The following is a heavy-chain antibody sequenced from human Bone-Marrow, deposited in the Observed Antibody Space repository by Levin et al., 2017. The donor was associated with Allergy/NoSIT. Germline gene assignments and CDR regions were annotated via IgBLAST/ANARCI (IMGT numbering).Heavy chain of an antibody. Sequence: ETLSLTCAASGFTFNDAWMSWVRQAPGKGLEWLGRIKNKGDGGTTDFAAPVKGRFTIPRDDSKRKLYLQMNSLKTEDTAVYYCTTDPRHWGQGTLVTVSS. CDR3: TTDPRH. V-gene: IGHV3-15*01. CDR1: GFTFNDAW. CDR2: IKNKGDGGTT. J-gene: IGHJ4*02.